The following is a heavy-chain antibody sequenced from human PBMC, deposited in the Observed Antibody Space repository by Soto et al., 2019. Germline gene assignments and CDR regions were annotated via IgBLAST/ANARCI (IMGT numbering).Heavy chain of an antibody. CDR3: AKDRERDAWYEDY. CDR2: ISGSDGST. CDR1: GFSFSSYA. Sequence: PGGSLRLSCVASGFSFSSYAMSWVRQAPGKGLEWVSVISGSDGSTYYADSVKGRFTISRDNSKSTLYLQMNSLRAEDTAVYYCAKDRERDAWYEDYWGQGTLVTVS. V-gene: IGHV3-23*01. D-gene: IGHD6-13*01. J-gene: IGHJ4*02.